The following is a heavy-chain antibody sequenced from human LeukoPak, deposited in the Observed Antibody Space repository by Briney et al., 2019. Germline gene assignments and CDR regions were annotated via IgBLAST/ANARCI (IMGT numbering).Heavy chain of an antibody. Sequence: ASVKVYCKASGYTFTSYGISWVRQAPGQGLEWMGWISAYNGNTNYAQKLQGRVTMTTDTSTSTAYMELRSLRSDDTAVYYCARVEMRDSSSDYWGQGTLVTVSS. CDR3: ARVEMRDSSSDY. CDR2: ISAYNGNT. D-gene: IGHD6-13*01. V-gene: IGHV1-18*01. CDR1: GYTFTSYG. J-gene: IGHJ4*02.